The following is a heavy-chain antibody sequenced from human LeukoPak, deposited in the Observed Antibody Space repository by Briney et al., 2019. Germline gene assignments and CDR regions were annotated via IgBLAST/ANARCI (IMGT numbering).Heavy chain of an antibody. Sequence: GGSLRLSCAASVFTFSDYWMSWVRQAPGKGLEWVANIKQDGSEKYYVDSVKGRFTISRDNAKNSLSLQMNSLRAEDTAVYYCARDKTTGDSWFDSWGQGTLVTVSS. D-gene: IGHD1-1*01. V-gene: IGHV3-7*01. CDR3: ARDKTTGDSWFDS. CDR1: VFTFSDYW. J-gene: IGHJ5*01. CDR2: IKQDGSEK.